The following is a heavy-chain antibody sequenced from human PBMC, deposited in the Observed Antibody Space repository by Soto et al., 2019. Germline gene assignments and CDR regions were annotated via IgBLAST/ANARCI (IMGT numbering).Heavy chain of an antibody. Sequence: GEPLKISCKGSGYSFTSYWIRWVRKKNGKGLEWMGINYPGDSDTRYSPSFQGQVTISADKSISTAYLQWSSLKASDTAMYYCARTESGYSYGFADVWGQGTTVTVSS. CDR1: GYSFTSYW. J-gene: IGHJ6*02. CDR3: ARTESGYSYGFADV. D-gene: IGHD5-18*01. CDR2: NYPGDSDT. V-gene: IGHV5-51*01.